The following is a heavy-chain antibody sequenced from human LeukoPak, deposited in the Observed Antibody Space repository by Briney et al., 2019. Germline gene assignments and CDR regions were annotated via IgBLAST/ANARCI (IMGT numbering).Heavy chain of an antibody. D-gene: IGHD4-23*01. CDR3: CAVVTPDDY. CDR1: GFTFSSYG. Sequence: GRSLRLSSAAAGFTFSSYGMQWVRQAPGKGLDWGAFMRYDGSKKYYADSVKGRFTIFRDKYKNTLYLQMNSLRAEYTAVYYCCAVVTPDDYWGQGTLVSVSS. V-gene: IGHV3-30*02. CDR2: MRYDGSKK. J-gene: IGHJ4*02.